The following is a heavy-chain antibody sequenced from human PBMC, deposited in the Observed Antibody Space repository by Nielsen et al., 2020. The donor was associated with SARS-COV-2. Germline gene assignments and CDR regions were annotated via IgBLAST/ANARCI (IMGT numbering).Heavy chain of an antibody. J-gene: IGHJ2*01. V-gene: IGHV3-21*01. CDR3: ARDMGEPPTNRWYFDL. CDR2: FSVSGSHI. CDR1: GFTFGSYG. Sequence: GGSLSLSCAASGFTFGSYGMIWVRQAPGRGLEWVSSFSVSGSHIYYADSVKGRFTVSRDNSKNSLHLQMNSLRVEDTAFYYCARDMGEPPTNRWYFDLWGRGTLVTVSS. D-gene: IGHD1-1*01.